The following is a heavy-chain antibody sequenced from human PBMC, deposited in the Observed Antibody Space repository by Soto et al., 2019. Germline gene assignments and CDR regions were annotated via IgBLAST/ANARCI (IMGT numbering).Heavy chain of an antibody. CDR3: ASYIAAAGFYYYGMDV. CDR1: GGSISSYY. CDR2: IYYSGST. Sequence: QVQLQESGPGLVKPSETLSLTCTVSGGSISSYYWNWIRQPPGKGLEWLGYIYYSGSTNYNPSLKSRVNISLDTSKNQFSLKLSSVTAADTAVYYCASYIAAAGFYYYGMDVWGRGTTVTVSS. V-gene: IGHV4-59*01. J-gene: IGHJ6*02. D-gene: IGHD6-13*01.